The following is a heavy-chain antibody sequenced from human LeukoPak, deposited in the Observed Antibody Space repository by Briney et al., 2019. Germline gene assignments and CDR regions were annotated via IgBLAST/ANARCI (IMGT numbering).Heavy chain of an antibody. CDR2: ISSSSSTI. CDR1: GFTFSSYS. J-gene: IGHJ6*02. Sequence: GGSLRLSCAASGFTFSSYSMNWVRQAPGKGLEWVSYISSSSSTIYYADSVKGRFTISRDNAKNSLYLQMNSLRAEDTALYYCAKDVAAASYYYGMDVWGQGTTVTVSS. D-gene: IGHD6-13*01. V-gene: IGHV3-48*01. CDR3: AKDVAAASYYYGMDV.